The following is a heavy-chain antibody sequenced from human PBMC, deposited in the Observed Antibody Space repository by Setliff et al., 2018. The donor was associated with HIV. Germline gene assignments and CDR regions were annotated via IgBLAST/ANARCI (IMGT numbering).Heavy chain of an antibody. CDR1: GYTFTHYV. Sequence: ASVKVSCKASGYTFTHYVISWVRQAPGQGLEWMGWISGYNANTNYAQKFQGRVTLTTDISTTTAFMELRSLRSDDTAVYFCARDLRSWSSYQNGMNVWGQGTTVTVSS. D-gene: IGHD3-16*01. CDR2: ISGYNANT. CDR3: ARDLRSWSSYQNGMNV. J-gene: IGHJ6*02. V-gene: IGHV1-18*01.